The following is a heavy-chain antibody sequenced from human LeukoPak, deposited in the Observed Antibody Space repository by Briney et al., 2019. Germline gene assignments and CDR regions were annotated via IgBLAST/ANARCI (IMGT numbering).Heavy chain of an antibody. D-gene: IGHD2-2*01. Sequence: SETLSLTCAVYGGSFSGYYWSWIRQPPGKGLEWIGEINHSGSTNYNPSLKSRVTISVDTSKNQFSLKLSSVTAADTAVYYCARTTRLGYCSSTSCPRYYYYGMDVWGQGTTDTVSS. V-gene: IGHV4-34*01. CDR3: ARTTRLGYCSSTSCPRYYYYGMDV. CDR1: GGSFSGYY. CDR2: INHSGST. J-gene: IGHJ6*02.